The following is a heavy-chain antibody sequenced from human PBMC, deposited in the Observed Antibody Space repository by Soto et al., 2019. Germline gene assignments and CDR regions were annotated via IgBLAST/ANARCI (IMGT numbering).Heavy chain of an antibody. V-gene: IGHV4-59*08. J-gene: IGHJ6*02. D-gene: IGHD6-13*01. CDR1: GGSISSYY. CDR2: IYYSGST. CDR3: ARQVREAAAGWYYYYGMDV. Sequence: SETLSLTCTVSGGSISSYYWSWIRQPPGKGLEWIGYIYYSGSTNYNPSLKSRVTISVDTSKNQFSLKLSSVTAADTAVYYCARQVREAAAGWYYYYGMDVWGQGTTVTVSS.